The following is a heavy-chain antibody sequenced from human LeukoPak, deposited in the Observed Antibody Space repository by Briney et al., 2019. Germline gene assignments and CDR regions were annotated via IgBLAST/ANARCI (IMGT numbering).Heavy chain of an antibody. CDR1: GGSISSYY. D-gene: IGHD5-18*01. V-gene: IGHV4-59*01. CDR2: IYYSGST. Sequence: SETLSLTCTDSGGSISSYYWSWIRQPPGKGLEWIGYIYYSGSTNYNPSLKSRVTISVDTSKNQFSLKLSSVTAADTAVYYCARGWGRGYSYTLSRWGQGTLVTVSS. J-gene: IGHJ4*02. CDR3: ARGWGRGYSYTLSR.